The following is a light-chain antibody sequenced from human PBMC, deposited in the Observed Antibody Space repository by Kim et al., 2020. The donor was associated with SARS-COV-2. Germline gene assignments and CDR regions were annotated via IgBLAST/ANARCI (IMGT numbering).Light chain of an antibody. Sequence: EIVLTQSPATLSLSPGEKATLSCRASQNINSYLAWYQQQPGQAPRLLIYDTSNRATGIPARFSGSGSGTDFTLTISSLEPEDFAVYYCQHRRNWPLTFGGGTKVDIK. V-gene: IGKV3-11*01. CDR3: QHRRNWPLT. CDR2: DTS. J-gene: IGKJ4*01. CDR1: QNINSY.